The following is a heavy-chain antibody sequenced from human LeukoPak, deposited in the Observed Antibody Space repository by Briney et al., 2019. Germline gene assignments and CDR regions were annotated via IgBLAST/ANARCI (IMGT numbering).Heavy chain of an antibody. Sequence: SETLSLTCIVSGGSISSYHWSWIRQPPGKGLEWIGEIHQRGVTTYNPSLKSRVTLSIDASKRQFSVKLTSVTAADTAVYFCGSLQQIRGLSVFDFWGQGALVTVSS. CDR2: IHQRGVT. V-gene: IGHV4-34*01. CDR3: GSLQQIRGLSVFDF. CDR1: GGSISSYH. J-gene: IGHJ4*02. D-gene: IGHD3-10*01.